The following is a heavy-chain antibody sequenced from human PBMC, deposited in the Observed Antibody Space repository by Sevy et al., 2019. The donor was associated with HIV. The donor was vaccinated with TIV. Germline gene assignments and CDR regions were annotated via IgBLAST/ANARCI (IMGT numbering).Heavy chain of an antibody. V-gene: IGHV3-33*01. CDR2: IWFDGSNT. D-gene: IGHD4-17*01. CDR1: GFTFSTYG. Sequence: GGSLRLSCAASGFTFSTYGMHWVRQAPGKGLEWVALIWFDGSNTYYADSVKGRLTISRAIATNTLHLLMTSLRAEDTAVYYCARDLEFYDYGDYGPAFMPDYWGQGTLVTVSS. CDR3: ARDLEFYDYGDYGPAFMPDY. J-gene: IGHJ4*02.